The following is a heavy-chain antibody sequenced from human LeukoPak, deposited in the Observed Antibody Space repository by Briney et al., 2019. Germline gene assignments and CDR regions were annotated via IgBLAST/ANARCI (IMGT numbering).Heavy chain of an antibody. CDR2: ISSSSSYI. J-gene: IGHJ4*02. CDR3: ARGHGSSGYYPFDY. V-gene: IGHV3-21*01. CDR1: GFTFSSYS. D-gene: IGHD3-22*01. Sequence: GSLRLSCAASGFTFSSYSMNWVRQAPGKGLEWVSSISSSSSYIYYADSVKGRFTISRDNAKNSLYLQMNSLRAEDTAVYYCARGHGSSGYYPFDYWGQGTLVTVSS.